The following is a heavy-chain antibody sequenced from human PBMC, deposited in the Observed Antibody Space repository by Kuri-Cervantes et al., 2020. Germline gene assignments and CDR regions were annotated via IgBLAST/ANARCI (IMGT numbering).Heavy chain of an antibody. V-gene: IGHV1-8*02. CDR1: GYTFTSYA. CDR2: INPDSGNT. Sequence: ASVKVSCKASGYTFTSYAMNWVRQAPGQGLEWMGWINPDSGNTGYAQKFQGRVTMTRNTSITTAYMELSSLTSEDTAVYYCARRNRGSTLRTWFDPWGQGTLVTVSS. CDR3: ARRNRGSTLRTWFDP. J-gene: IGHJ5*02. D-gene: IGHD2/OR15-2a*01.